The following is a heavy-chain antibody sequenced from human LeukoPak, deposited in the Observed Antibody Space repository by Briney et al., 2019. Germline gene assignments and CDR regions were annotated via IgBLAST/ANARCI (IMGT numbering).Heavy chain of an antibody. V-gene: IGHV4-39*07. Sequence: SETLSLTCTVSGGSISSSSYYWGWIRQPPGKGLEWIGSIYYSGSTYYNPSLKSRVTISVDTSKNQFSLKLSSVTAADTAVYYCARSTIWFGELPAIWGQGTMVTVSS. CDR3: ARSTIWFGELPAI. CDR1: GGSISSSSYY. D-gene: IGHD3-10*01. J-gene: IGHJ3*02. CDR2: IYYSGST.